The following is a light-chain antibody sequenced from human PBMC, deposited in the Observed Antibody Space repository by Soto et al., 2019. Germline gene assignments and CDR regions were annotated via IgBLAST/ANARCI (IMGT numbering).Light chain of an antibody. CDR2: EVT. CDR3: SSHTSGSTRV. CDR1: SGDVGGYDY. Sequence: QSVLTQPAPVSGSPGQSIAISCTGTSGDVGGYDYVSWYQQHPDKAPKLMIYEVTKRPSWVSNRFSGSKSGNTASLTISGLQPEDEADYYCSSHTSGSTRVFGSGTQLTVL. V-gene: IGLV2-14*01. J-gene: IGLJ7*01.